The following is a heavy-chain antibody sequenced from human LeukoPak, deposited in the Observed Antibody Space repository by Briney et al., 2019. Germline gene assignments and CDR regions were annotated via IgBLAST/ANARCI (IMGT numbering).Heavy chain of an antibody. D-gene: IGHD4-23*01. V-gene: IGHV1-8*01. CDR2: MNPNSGNT. CDR1: GYTFTSYD. CDR3: AMNDYGGNSG. J-gene: IGHJ3*01. Sequence: GASVKVSCKASGYTFTSYDINWVRQATGQGLEWMGWMNPNSGNTGYAQKLQGRVTLTTDTSTSTAYMELRSLRSDDTAVYYCAMNDYGGNSGWGQGTMVTVSS.